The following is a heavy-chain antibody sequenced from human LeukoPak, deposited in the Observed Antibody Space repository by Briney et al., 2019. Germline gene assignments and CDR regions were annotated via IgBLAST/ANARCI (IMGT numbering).Heavy chain of an antibody. CDR1: GFNFSSYG. Sequence: GRSLRLSCAASGFNFSSYGMHWVRQAPGKGLEWVAVISYDGSNKYYADSVKGRFTISRDNSKNTLYLQMNSLRAEDTAVYYCAKDRGYSYGFGYWGQGTLVTVSS. D-gene: IGHD5-18*01. J-gene: IGHJ4*02. CDR3: AKDRGYSYGFGY. V-gene: IGHV3-30*18. CDR2: ISYDGSNK.